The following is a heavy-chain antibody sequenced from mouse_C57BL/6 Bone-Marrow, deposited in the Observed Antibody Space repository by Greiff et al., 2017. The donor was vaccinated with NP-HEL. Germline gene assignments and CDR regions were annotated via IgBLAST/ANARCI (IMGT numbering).Heavy chain of an antibody. J-gene: IGHJ2*01. CDR2: IDPSDSET. CDR1: GYTFTSYW. CDR3: ARSSYYYGSSYSYYFDY. Sequence: QVQLQQPGAELVRPGSSVKLSCKASGYTFTSYWMHWVKQRPIQGLEWIGNIDPSDSETHYNQKFKDKATLTVDKSSSTAYMQLSSLTSEDSAVYYCARSSYYYGSSYSYYFDYSGQGTTLTVSS. D-gene: IGHD1-1*01. V-gene: IGHV1-52*01.